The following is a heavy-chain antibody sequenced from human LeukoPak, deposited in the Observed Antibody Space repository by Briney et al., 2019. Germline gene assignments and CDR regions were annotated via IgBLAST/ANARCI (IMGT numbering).Heavy chain of an antibody. Sequence: GGSLRLFCAASGFTFSRYGMSWVRQAPGKGLEWVSAISGSGGTTYYADSVKGRFTISRDNSKNTLYLQINSLRAEDTAVYYCAKDHLPGIVVADRDYWGQGTLVTVSS. D-gene: IGHD6-19*01. V-gene: IGHV3-23*01. CDR2: ISGSGGTT. CDR3: AKDHLPGIVVADRDY. J-gene: IGHJ4*02. CDR1: GFTFSRYG.